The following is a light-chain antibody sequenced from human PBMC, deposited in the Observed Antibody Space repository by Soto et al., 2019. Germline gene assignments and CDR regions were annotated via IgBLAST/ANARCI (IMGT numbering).Light chain of an antibody. V-gene: IGLV2-14*03. CDR3: SSYTSTSAYVL. CDR1: SSDIGRYNS. Sequence: QSALTQPASVSGFPGHSITISCIGTSSDIGRYNSVSWYQRFPGKAPKLIIFDVNNRPSGISNRFSGSKSGAKASLTISGLQAEDEGDYSCSSYTSTSAYVLFGGGTKVTVL. J-gene: IGLJ2*01. CDR2: DVN.